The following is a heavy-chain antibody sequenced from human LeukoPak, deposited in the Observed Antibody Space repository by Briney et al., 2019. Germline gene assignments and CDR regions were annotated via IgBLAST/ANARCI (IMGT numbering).Heavy chain of an antibody. J-gene: IGHJ4*02. CDR2: IHPSGST. D-gene: IGHD6-25*01. Sequence: SETLSLTCAIYGGPFSHYYWSWILQPPRKGLEWVGEIHPSGSTSFNPSLESRVSISKDTSKNQFSLKLTSVTAADTAVYYCSRGSDESKTGDYWGQGTLVTVSS. CDR1: GGPFSHYY. CDR3: SRGSDESKTGDY. V-gene: IGHV4-34*01.